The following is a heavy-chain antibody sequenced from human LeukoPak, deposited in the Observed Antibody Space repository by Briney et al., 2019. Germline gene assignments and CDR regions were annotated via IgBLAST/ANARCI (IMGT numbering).Heavy chain of an antibody. V-gene: IGHV4-34*01. D-gene: IGHD4-23*01. Sequence: SETLSLTCAVYGVSFSGYYWSWIRQPPGKGLEWIGEINHSGSTNYNPSLKSRVTISVDTSKSQFSLKLSSVTAADTAVYYCARVWVYGGSAVDYWGQGTLVTVSS. CDR1: GVSFSGYY. CDR2: INHSGST. J-gene: IGHJ4*02. CDR3: ARVWVYGGSAVDY.